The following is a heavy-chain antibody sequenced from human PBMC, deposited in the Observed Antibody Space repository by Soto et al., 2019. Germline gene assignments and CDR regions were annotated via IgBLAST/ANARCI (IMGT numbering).Heavy chain of an antibody. CDR1: GFTFSGYA. CDR3: AKNSGRVTTSWHFDS. CDR2: IHGGGNSA. Sequence: EVQLLESGGDLVQPGRSLRLSCAASGFTFSGYAMSWVRQAPGKGLEWVSVIHGGGNSAYYADSVKGRFTISRDNSKNTLYLLMSSLRGEDTAVYYCAKNSGRVTTSWHFDSWGQGTLVTVSS. J-gene: IGHJ4*02. D-gene: IGHD4-17*01. V-gene: IGHV3-23*01.